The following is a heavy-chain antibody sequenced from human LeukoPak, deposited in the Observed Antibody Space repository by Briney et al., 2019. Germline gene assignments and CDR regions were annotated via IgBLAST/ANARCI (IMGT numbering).Heavy chain of an antibody. CDR1: GGSFSGYY. D-gene: IGHD2-15*01. CDR3: ARRLLGYCSGGSCYSGYFQH. J-gene: IGHJ1*01. V-gene: IGHV4-34*01. CDR2: INHSGST. Sequence: SETLSLTCAVYGGSFSGYYWSWIRQPPGKGLEWIGEINHSGSTNYNPSLKSRVTISVDTSKNQFSLKLSSVTAADTAVYYCARRLLGYCSGGSCYSGYFQHWGQGTLVTVSS.